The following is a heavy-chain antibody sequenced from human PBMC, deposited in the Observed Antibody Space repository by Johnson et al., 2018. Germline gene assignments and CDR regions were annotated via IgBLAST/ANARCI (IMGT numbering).Heavy chain of an antibody. D-gene: IGHD3-22*01. J-gene: IGHJ3*02. V-gene: IGHV3-30-3*01. Sequence: QVQLVESGGGVVQPGRSLRLSCAASGFTFSSYAMHWVRQAPGKGLEWVAVISYAGSNKYYADSVKGRFTISRDNSKNTLYLQMNSPRAEDTAVYYCARDLDSSEAFDIWGQGTMVTVSS. CDR3: ARDLDSSEAFDI. CDR1: GFTFSSYA. CDR2: ISYAGSNK.